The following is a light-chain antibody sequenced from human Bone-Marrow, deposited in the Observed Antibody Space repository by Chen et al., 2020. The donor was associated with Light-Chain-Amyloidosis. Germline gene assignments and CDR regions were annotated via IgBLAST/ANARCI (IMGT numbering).Light chain of an antibody. J-gene: IGKJ3*01. CDR1: QRISSY. CDR3: QQYYSYPPFT. CDR2: AAS. Sequence: AIRMTQSPSSLSASAGDRVTITCRASQRISSYLARYQQKPGKAAKLLIYAASTLQSGVPSRFIGSGSATDFTLTISCLQSEDFATYYCQQYYSYPPFTFGHGTKVDIK. V-gene: IGKV1-8*01.